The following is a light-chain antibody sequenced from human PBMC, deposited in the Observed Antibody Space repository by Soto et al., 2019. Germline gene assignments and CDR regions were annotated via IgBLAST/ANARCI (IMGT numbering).Light chain of an antibody. J-gene: IGKJ5*01. Sequence: EIVLTQSPATLSLSPGERATLSCRASQSVSSYLAWYQQKPGQAPRLLIYDASNRATGIPARFSGSGSGTDFTLTISSLEPEDFAVYYCQQRARWPMPFGQGTRLELK. CDR3: QQRARWPMP. CDR1: QSVSSY. V-gene: IGKV3-11*01. CDR2: DAS.